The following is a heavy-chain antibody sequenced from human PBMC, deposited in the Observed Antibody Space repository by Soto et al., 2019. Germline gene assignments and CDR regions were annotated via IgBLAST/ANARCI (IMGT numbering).Heavy chain of an antibody. CDR3: ARVRCSSTSCYYYYGMDV. J-gene: IGHJ6*02. D-gene: IGHD2-2*01. CDR2: IIPIFGTA. V-gene: IGHV1-69*01. Sequence: QVQLVQSGAEVKKPGSSVKVSCKASGGTFSSYAISWVRQAPGQGLEWMGGIIPIFGTANYAQKFQGRVTITADESTSTAYMGLSSLRSEDTAVYYCARVRCSSTSCYYYYGMDVWGQGTTVTVSS. CDR1: GGTFSSYA.